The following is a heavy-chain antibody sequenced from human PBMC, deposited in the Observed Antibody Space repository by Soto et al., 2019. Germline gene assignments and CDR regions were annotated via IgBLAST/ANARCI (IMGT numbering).Heavy chain of an antibody. J-gene: IGHJ5*02. D-gene: IGHD3-3*02. V-gene: IGHV4-39*01. CDR1: GDSFISSDFY. CDR3: ARHSLALRKNNWFDP. Sequence: PSETLSLTCTVSGDSFISSDFYWGWVRQPPGKGLEWIGSIFYLGSSYYNPSLKSRVTMSVDTSKNQFSLRLRSVTAADTALYFCARHSLALRKNNWFDPWGQGIMVTVSS. CDR2: IFYLGSS.